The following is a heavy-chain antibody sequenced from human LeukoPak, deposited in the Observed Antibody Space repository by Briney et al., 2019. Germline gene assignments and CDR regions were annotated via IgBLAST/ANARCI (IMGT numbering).Heavy chain of an antibody. CDR3: ARDRPVYDFWSGYPSNPYYYYGMDV. J-gene: IGHJ6*02. Sequence: GASVKVSCKASGYTFTSYGISWVRQAPGQGLEWMGWISAYNGNTNYAHKLQGRVTMTTDTSTSTAYMELRSLRSDDTAVYYCARDRPVYDFWSGYPSNPYYYYGMDVWGQGTTVTVSS. CDR2: ISAYNGNT. CDR1: GYTFTSYG. V-gene: IGHV1-18*01. D-gene: IGHD3-3*01.